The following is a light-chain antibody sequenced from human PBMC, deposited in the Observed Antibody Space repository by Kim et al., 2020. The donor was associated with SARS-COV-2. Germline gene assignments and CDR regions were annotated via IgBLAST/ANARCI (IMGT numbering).Light chain of an antibody. V-gene: IGLV1-44*01. CDR2: TNN. CDR3: AAWDDSLNGPV. J-gene: IGLJ3*02. Sequence: ELTQPPSASGTPGQRVTISCSGGRSNIGSNTVSWYQHLPGAAPKLLIKTNNQRPSGVPDRFSGSKSGTSASLAISGLQSEDEAHYYCAAWDDSLNGPVFGGGTKLTVL. CDR1: RSNIGSNT.